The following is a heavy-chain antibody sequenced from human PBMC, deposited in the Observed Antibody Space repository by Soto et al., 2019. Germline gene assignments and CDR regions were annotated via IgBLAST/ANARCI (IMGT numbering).Heavy chain of an antibody. CDR2: IYYSGST. CDR3: ARDQLTFYYGSSGYFSSNWSFDL. V-gene: IGHV4-59*01. J-gene: IGHJ2*01. CDR1: GGSISSYY. Sequence: SETLSLTCTVSGGSISSYYWSWIRQPPGKGLEWIGYIYYSGSTNYNPSLKSRVTISVDTSKNQFSLKLSSVTAADTAVYYCARDQLTFYYGSSGYFSSNWSFDLWGRGTLVTVSS. D-gene: IGHD3-22*01.